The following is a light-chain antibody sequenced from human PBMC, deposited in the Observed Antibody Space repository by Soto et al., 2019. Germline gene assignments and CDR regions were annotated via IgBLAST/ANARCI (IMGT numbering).Light chain of an antibody. J-gene: IGKJ4*01. CDR2: GAT. V-gene: IGKV3-15*01. Sequence: VMTQSPATLAVSPGDRATFSCRASLTVNGDLAWYQQRPGQAPRLLIFGATSRAAAVPVRFSGSGSGTEFTLTISGLQSDDCATYYCQQYYNWPPTFGGGTKVEL. CDR1: LTVNGD. CDR3: QQYYNWPPT.